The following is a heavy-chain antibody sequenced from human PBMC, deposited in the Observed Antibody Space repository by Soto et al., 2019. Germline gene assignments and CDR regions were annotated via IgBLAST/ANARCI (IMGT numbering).Heavy chain of an antibody. Sequence: SVKVSCKASGGTFSSYAISWVRQAPGQGLEWMGGIIPIFGTANYAQKFQGRVTITADESTSTAYMELSSLRSEDTAVYYCARRGIVLMVYANPFYYYGMDVWGQGTTVTVSS. CDR1: GGTFSSYA. D-gene: IGHD2-8*01. CDR2: IIPIFGTA. CDR3: ARRGIVLMVYANPFYYYGMDV. V-gene: IGHV1-69*13. J-gene: IGHJ6*02.